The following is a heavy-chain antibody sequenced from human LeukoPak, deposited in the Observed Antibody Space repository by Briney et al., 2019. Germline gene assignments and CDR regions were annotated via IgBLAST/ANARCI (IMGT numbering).Heavy chain of an antibody. J-gene: IGHJ4*02. D-gene: IGHD3-22*01. V-gene: IGHV4-39*07. CDR3: VVDSSGYYLSY. CDR1: GGSISSSSYY. Sequence: SETLSLTCTVSGGSISSSSYYWGWIRQPPGKGLEWIGSIYYTGSTYYNPCLKSRVTMSVDTSKNQFSLRLSSVTAADTAVYYCVVDSSGYYLSYWGQGTLVTVSS. CDR2: IYYTGST.